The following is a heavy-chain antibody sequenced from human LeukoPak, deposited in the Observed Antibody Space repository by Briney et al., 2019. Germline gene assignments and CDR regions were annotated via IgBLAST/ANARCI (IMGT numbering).Heavy chain of an antibody. CDR3: TRGIWSRSGWYYYDY. V-gene: IGHV1-3*01. Sequence: ASVKVSCKASGYTFTNYAINWVRQAPGQRLEWMGWTNAGNGDRKYSQKFQGRVTVTRDTSASTTYMELSSLTSEDTAVYCCTRGIWSRSGWYYYDYWGQGTLVTVSS. D-gene: IGHD6-19*01. CDR2: TNAGNGDR. CDR1: GYTFTNYA. J-gene: IGHJ4*02.